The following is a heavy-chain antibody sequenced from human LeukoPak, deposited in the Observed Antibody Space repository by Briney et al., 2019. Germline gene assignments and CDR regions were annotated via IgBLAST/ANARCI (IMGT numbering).Heavy chain of an antibody. CDR2: ITGGGSST. V-gene: IGHV3-23*01. CDR1: GFTFSSYA. J-gene: IGHJ4*02. D-gene: IGHD3-22*01. CDR3: AGLVGRYSSGLYYYYFDY. Sequence: GGSLRLSCAASGFTFSSYAMSWVRQAPGKGLEWVSTITGGGSSTYYADSVKGRFTISRDNSKNTLYLQMNSLRAEDTAVYYCAGLVGRYSSGLYYYYFDYWGQGTLVTVSS.